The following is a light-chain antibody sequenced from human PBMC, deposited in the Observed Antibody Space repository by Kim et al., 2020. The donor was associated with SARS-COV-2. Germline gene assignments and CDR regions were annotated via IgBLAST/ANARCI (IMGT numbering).Light chain of an antibody. J-gene: IGKJ2*01. CDR1: QSVSSSY. Sequence: SAGVNASPSWRASQSVSSSYLAWYPQKPGQAPGLLIYCASSRATGIPDRFSGSGSGTDFTLTISRLEPEDFAVYYCQQYGSSPDTFGQGTKLEIK. V-gene: IGKV3-20*01. CDR3: QQYGSSPDT. CDR2: CAS.